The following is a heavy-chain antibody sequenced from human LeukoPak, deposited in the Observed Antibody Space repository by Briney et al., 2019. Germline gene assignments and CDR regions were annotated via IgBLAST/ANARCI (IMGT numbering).Heavy chain of an antibody. V-gene: IGHV4-34*01. D-gene: IGHD3-10*01. J-gene: IGHJ5*02. Sequence: TSETLSLTCAVYGGSFSGYYWSWIRQPPGKGLEWIGEINHSGSTNYNPSLKSRVTISVDTSKNQFSLKLSSVTAADTAVYYCARFTLHGSGSYYKARNWFDPWGQGTLVTVSS. CDR1: GGSFSGYY. CDR3: ARFTLHGSGSYYKARNWFDP. CDR2: INHSGST.